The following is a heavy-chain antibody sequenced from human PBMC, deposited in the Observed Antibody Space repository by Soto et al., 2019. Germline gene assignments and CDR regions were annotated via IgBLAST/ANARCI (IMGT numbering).Heavy chain of an antibody. V-gene: IGHV3-23*01. CDR3: AKDGGGCSGGSCYSGISAFDI. D-gene: IGHD2-15*01. CDR2: ISGSGGST. Sequence: EVQLLESGGGLVQPGGSLRLSCAASGFTFSSYAMSWVRQAPGKGLEWVSAISGSGGSTYYADSVKGRFTIYRDNSKNTLYLQMNSLRAEDTAVYYCAKDGGGCSGGSCYSGISAFDIWGQGTMVTVSS. J-gene: IGHJ3*02. CDR1: GFTFSSYA.